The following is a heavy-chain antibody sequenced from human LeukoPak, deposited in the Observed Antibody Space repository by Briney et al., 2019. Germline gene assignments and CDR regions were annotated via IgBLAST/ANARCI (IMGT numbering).Heavy chain of an antibody. J-gene: IGHJ6*02. CDR1: GYTFTSYY. CDR2: INPSGGST. CDR3: AIPPNCSGGSCTTHYYYYGMDV. V-gene: IGHV1-46*01. Sequence: ASVKVSCKASGYTFTSYYMHWVRQAPGQGLEWMGIINPSGGSTSYAQKFQGRVTMTRDTSTSTVYMELSSLRSEDTAVYYCAIPPNCSGGSCTTHYYYYGMDVWGQGTTVTVSS. D-gene: IGHD2-15*01.